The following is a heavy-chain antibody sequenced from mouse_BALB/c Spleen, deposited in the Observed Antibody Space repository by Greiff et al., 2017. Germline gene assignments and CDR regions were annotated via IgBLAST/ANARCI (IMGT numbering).Heavy chain of an antibody. Sequence: EVKVVESGGGLVQPGGSRKLSCAASGFTFSSFGMHWVRQAPEKGLEWFAYISSGSSTIYYADTVKGRFTISRDNPKNTLFLQMTSLRSEDTAMYYCARRGVLYAMDYWGQGTSVTVSS. CDR1: GFTFSSFG. CDR3: ARRGVLYAMDY. CDR2: ISSGSSTI. V-gene: IGHV5-17*02. J-gene: IGHJ4*01.